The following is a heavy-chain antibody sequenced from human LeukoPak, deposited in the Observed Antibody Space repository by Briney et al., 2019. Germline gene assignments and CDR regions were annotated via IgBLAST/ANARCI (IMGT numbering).Heavy chain of an antibody. Sequence: GGSLRLSCAASGFTFSSYWMHWVRQAPGKGLVWVSRINSDGSSTSYADSVKGRFTISRDNAKNTLYLQMSSLRAEDTAVYYCARFEYSSSFGYWGQGTLVTVSS. J-gene: IGHJ4*02. CDR3: ARFEYSSSFGY. CDR2: INSDGSST. V-gene: IGHV3-74*01. CDR1: GFTFSSYW. D-gene: IGHD6-6*01.